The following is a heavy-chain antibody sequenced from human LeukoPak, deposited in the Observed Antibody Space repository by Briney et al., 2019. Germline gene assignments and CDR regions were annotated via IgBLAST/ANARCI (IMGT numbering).Heavy chain of an antibody. V-gene: IGHV4-34*01. Sequence: PSETLSLTCAVYGGCFSGYYWSWIRQPPGKGLEWIGEINHSGSTNYNPSLKSRVTISVDTSKNQFSLKLSSVTAADTAVYYCARGRKRDIVVVVAATHSYYFDYWGQGTLVTVSS. D-gene: IGHD2-15*01. CDR2: INHSGST. J-gene: IGHJ4*02. CDR3: ARGRKRDIVVVVAATHSYYFDY. CDR1: GGCFSGYY.